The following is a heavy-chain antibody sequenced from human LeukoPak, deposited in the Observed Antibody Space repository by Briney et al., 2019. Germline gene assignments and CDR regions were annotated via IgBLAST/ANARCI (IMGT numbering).Heavy chain of an antibody. D-gene: IGHD6-6*01. CDR3: ATGGPFEQLGVH. V-gene: IGHV3-7*01. CDR2: INQDGSEK. J-gene: IGHJ4*02. Sequence: GGSLRLSCAASGFTFSSYWMSWVRQAPGKGLEWVANINQDGSEKYYVDSVKGRFTISRDNAKNSLYLQMNSLRAEDTAVYYCATGGPFEQLGVHWGQGTLVTVSS. CDR1: GFTFSSYW.